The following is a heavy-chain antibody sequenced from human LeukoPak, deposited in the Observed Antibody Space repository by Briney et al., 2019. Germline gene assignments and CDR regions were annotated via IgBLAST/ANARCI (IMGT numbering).Heavy chain of an antibody. V-gene: IGHV3-30*18. D-gene: IGHD1-1*01. J-gene: IGHJ5*01. CDR1: GFIFRNYG. Sequence: GGSLRLSCVVSGFIFRNYGMHWVRQAPGKGLEWVAVISYDGSNNYYTDSVKGRFTISRDNSKNTLYLQMSSLRAEDTAVYYCAKDQTVGATGTTCLDPWGQGTLVNVFS. CDR3: AKDQTVGATGTTCLDP. CDR2: ISYDGSNN.